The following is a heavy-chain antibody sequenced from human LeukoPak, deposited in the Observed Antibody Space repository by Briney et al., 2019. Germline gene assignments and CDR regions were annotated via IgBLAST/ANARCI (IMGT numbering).Heavy chain of an antibody. V-gene: IGHV1-18*01. CDR3: ARNYYDGRGYPKFDY. D-gene: IGHD3-22*01. CDR1: GDTFTSYG. Sequence: ASVTVSCTASGDTFTSYGFSWVRQAPGQGLEWMGWISTYNGNTNYAQKLQGRVTLTTDTSTYTAYMELRSLRSDDTAVYYCARNYYDGRGYPKFDYWGQGTLVTVSS. J-gene: IGHJ4*02. CDR2: ISTYNGNT.